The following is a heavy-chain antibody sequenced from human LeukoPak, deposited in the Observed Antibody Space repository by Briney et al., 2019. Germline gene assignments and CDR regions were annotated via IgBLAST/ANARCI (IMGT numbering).Heavy chain of an antibody. Sequence: GGSLRLSCAASGFNVSGNYMSWVRQAPGKGLEWVANIKLDGSEKNYVDSVKGRFTISRDNTKNSLYLQMNSLRAEDTAVFYCARDQYDTWSRRGNFDSWGQGTLVIVSS. CDR1: GFNVSGNY. CDR3: ARDQYDTWSRRGNFDS. CDR2: IKLDGSEK. V-gene: IGHV3-7*03. D-gene: IGHD3-3*01. J-gene: IGHJ4*02.